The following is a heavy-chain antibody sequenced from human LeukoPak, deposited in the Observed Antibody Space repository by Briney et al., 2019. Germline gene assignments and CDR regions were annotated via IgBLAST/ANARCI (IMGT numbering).Heavy chain of an antibody. J-gene: IGHJ4*02. CDR3: ARDRGRSGSYYVY. V-gene: IGHV1-69*04. Sequence: GASVKVSCKASGGTFSSYAISWVRQAPGQGLEWMGRIIPILGIANYAQKFQGRVTITADKSTSTAYMELSSLRSEDTAVYYCARDRGRSGSYYVYWGQGTLVTVSS. CDR2: IIPILGIA. CDR1: GGTFSSYA. D-gene: IGHD1-26*01.